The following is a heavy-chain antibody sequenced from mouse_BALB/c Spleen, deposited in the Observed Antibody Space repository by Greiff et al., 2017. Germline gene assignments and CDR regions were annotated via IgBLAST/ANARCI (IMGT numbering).Heavy chain of an antibody. CDR2: INPGSGGT. Sequence: QVQLQQSGAELVRPGPSVKVSCKASGYAFTNYLIEWVKQRPGQGLEWIGVINPGSGGTNYNEKFKGKATLTADKSSSTAYMQLSSLTSDDSAVYYCARCTTATFYYLDYWGQGTTLTVSS. CDR3: ARCTTATFYYLDY. V-gene: IGHV1-54*01. D-gene: IGHD1-2*01. J-gene: IGHJ2*01. CDR1: GYAFTNYL.